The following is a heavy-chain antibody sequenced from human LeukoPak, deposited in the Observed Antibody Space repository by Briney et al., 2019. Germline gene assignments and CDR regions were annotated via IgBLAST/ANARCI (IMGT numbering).Heavy chain of an antibody. V-gene: IGHV3-11*04. Sequence: AGSLTLSCPGSGFTFSDYYINWIRQAPGKGLEWIGFIRRNGKYIFYADSVKGRFTISSDNAKNSVYLQMDGLRSEDTAVYYCTRGLHNFWGGMGVWGKGTMVTVSS. CDR1: GFTFSDYY. CDR2: IRRNGKYI. J-gene: IGHJ6*04. D-gene: IGHD3-3*01. CDR3: TRGLHNFWGGMGV.